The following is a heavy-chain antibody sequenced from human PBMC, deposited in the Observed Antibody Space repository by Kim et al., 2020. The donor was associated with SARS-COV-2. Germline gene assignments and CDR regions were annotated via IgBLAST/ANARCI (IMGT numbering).Heavy chain of an antibody. D-gene: IGHD3-16*01. Sequence: SETLSLTCTVSGGSVSSGSYYWSWIRQPPGKGLEWIGYIYYSGSTNYNPSLKSRVTISVDTSKNQFSLKLSSVTAADTAVYYCARRKGVGYYYYGMDVWGQGTTVTVSS. CDR3: ARRKGVGYYYYGMDV. CDR1: GGSVSSGSYY. J-gene: IGHJ6*02. CDR2: IYYSGST. V-gene: IGHV4-61*01.